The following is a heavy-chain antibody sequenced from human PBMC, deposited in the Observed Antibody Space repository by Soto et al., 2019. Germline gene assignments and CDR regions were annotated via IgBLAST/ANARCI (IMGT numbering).Heavy chain of an antibody. D-gene: IGHD2-15*01. V-gene: IGHV3-21*01. CDR3: ASATVVAATFDF. CDR2: ISSGSSNI. J-gene: IGHJ4*02. CDR1: GFAFRSYN. Sequence: EVQLVESGGSLVKPGGSLTLSCAASGFAFRSYNMNWVRQAPGKGLEWVASISSGSSNIYYADSVKGRFTISRDNAKNSLFLQMDSLRAEDSAVYYCASATVVAATFDFLGQGTLVTVSS.